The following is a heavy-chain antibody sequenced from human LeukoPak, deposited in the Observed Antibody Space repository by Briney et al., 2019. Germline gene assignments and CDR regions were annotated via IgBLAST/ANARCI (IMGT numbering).Heavy chain of an antibody. CDR3: AREAGYYYFDY. D-gene: IGHD2-21*01. CDR2: INSDGSST. J-gene: IGHJ4*02. CDR1: GFTFSSYW. Sequence: GGSLRLSCAASGFTFSSYWMHWVRQAPGKGLVWVSRINSDGSSTTYADSVQGRFTISRDNAKNTLYLQMSSLRAEDTAVYYCAREAGYYYFDYWGQGTLVTVSS. V-gene: IGHV3-74*01.